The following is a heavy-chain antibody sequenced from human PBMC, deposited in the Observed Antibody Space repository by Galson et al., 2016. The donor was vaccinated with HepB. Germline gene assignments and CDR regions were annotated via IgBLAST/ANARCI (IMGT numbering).Heavy chain of an antibody. CDR2: VDTDGSSI. V-gene: IGHV3-74*03. CDR1: GFAFNNYW. CDR3: VRVAGCPDGRCSLWLD. D-gene: IGHD2-15*01. Sequence: SLRLSCAASGFAFNNYWIHWVRQAPGKGLEWVSRVDTDGSSIKYADSVKGRFTISRDNAKNTVNLEMKGLRAEDAALYYCVRVAGCPDGRCSLWLDWGQGALVTVSS. J-gene: IGHJ4*02.